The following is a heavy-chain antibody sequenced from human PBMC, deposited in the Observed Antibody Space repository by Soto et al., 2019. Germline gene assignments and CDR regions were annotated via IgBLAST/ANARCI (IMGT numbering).Heavy chain of an antibody. CDR1: GFTFSSYG. J-gene: IGHJ4*02. D-gene: IGHD3-22*01. Sequence: GGSLRLSCAASGFTFSSYGMHWVRQAPGKGLEWVAVISYDGSNKYYADSVKGRFTISRDNSKNTLYLQMNSLRAEDTAVYYCAKGAHYYDSSGYLAQFDYWGQGTLVTVSS. CDR3: AKGAHYYDSSGYLAQFDY. V-gene: IGHV3-30*18. CDR2: ISYDGSNK.